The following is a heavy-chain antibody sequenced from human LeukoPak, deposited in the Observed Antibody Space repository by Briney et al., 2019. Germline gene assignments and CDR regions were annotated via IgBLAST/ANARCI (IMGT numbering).Heavy chain of an antibody. D-gene: IGHD2-2*01. CDR1: VFTFSSYG. V-gene: IGHV3-30*02. CDR2: IRYDGSNK. J-gene: IGHJ4*02. Sequence: QPGGSLRLSCAASVFTFSSYGMHWVRQAPGKGLEWVAYIRYDGSNKYYADSVKGRFTVSRDNSKNTLYLQMNSLRVEDTAVYYCAKVLTGYCGSTSCPFDYWGQGTLVTVSS. CDR3: AKVLTGYCGSTSCPFDY.